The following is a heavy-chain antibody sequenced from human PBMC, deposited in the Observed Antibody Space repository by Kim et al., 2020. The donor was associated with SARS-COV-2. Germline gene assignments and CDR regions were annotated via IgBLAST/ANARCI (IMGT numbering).Heavy chain of an antibody. D-gene: IGHD4-17*01. V-gene: IGHV4-38-2*02. Sequence: SETLSLTCTVSGYSISSGYYWGWIRQPPGTGLGWIGSIYHSGSTYYNPSLKSRVTISVDTSKNQFSLKLSSVTAADTAVYYCARALYGDYTQVDWFDPWGQGTLVTVSS. CDR2: IYHSGST. CDR3: ARALYGDYTQVDWFDP. J-gene: IGHJ5*02. CDR1: GYSISSGYY.